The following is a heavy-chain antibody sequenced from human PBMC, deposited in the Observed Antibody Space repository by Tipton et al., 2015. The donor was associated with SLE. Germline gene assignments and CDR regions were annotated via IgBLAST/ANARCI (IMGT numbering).Heavy chain of an antibody. V-gene: IGHV3-21*01. CDR2: ISSDSVDI. D-gene: IGHD2-15*01. Sequence: GSLRLSCAVSGLTFNNYIMNWVRQAPGKGLEWVSSISSDSVDIYYAGSVKGRFTISRDNAKNSLYLQMNSLTAEDTAVYYCARGGLVVGDYYMDVWGKGTTVTVSS. J-gene: IGHJ6*03. CDR3: ARGGLVVGDYYMDV. CDR1: GLTFNNYI.